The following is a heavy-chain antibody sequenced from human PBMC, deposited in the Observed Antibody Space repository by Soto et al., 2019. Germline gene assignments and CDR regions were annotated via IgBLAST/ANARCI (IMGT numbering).Heavy chain of an antibody. CDR1: GFTFSSYA. CDR2: ISGSGGST. Sequence: GGSLRLSCAASGFTFSSYAMSWVRQAPGKGLEWVSAISGSGGSTYYADSVKGRFTISRDNSKNTLYLQMSSLRAEDTAVYYCAKAHSGGSCYDYWGQGTLVTVSS. CDR3: AKAHSGGSCYDY. D-gene: IGHD2-15*01. J-gene: IGHJ4*02. V-gene: IGHV3-23*01.